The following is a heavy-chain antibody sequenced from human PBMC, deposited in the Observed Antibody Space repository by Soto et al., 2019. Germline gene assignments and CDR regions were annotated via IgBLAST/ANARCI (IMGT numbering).Heavy chain of an antibody. Sequence: PGGSLRLSCVGSGFTFQTYWMTWVRQAPGKGLEWVANIKQDGSEEHYVDSGKGRFTISRDNAKNSLYLQMNSLRAEATAVYYCASQRRDGYFGDYWGQGTLVTVSS. J-gene: IGHJ4*02. CDR3: ASQRRDGYFGDY. V-gene: IGHV3-7*01. D-gene: IGHD5-12*01. CDR1: GFTFQTYW. CDR2: IKQDGSEE.